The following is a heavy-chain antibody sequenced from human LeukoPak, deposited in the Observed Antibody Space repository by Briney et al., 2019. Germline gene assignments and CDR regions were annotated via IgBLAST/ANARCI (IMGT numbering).Heavy chain of an antibody. D-gene: IGHD3-22*01. Sequence: KTSETLSLTCTVSGDSINSLDLWSWVRQPPGKGLEWIGEMYLSGTTHSNPSVKSRVTISIDKSKNQFFLHLSSVTAADTAVYYCAGLVGRYSSGLYYYYFDYWGQGTLVTVSS. CDR3: AGLVGRYSSGLYYYYFDY. V-gene: IGHV4-4*02. CDR2: MYLSGTT. J-gene: IGHJ4*02. CDR1: GDSINSLDL.